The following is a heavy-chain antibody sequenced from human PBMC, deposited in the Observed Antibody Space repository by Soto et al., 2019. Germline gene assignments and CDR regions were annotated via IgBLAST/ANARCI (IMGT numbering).Heavy chain of an antibody. D-gene: IGHD3-16*01. V-gene: IGHV3-74*03. Sequence: EMQLVESGGGLVRPGGSLRLSCAASGFTFNRYWMHWVRQAPGEGLVWVARIDSDGSGTKHTDSVQGRFTISRDNAKNTLYLQMNSLRPEDTAVYYCTKDGRRGGDLLYQGMGVWGQGTTVTVSS. CDR3: TKDGRRGGDLLYQGMGV. CDR1: GFTFNRYW. CDR2: IDSDGSGT. J-gene: IGHJ6*02.